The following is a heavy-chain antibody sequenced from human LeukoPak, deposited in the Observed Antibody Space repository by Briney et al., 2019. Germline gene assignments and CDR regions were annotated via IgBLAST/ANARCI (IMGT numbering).Heavy chain of an antibody. CDR3: ARVRISSGWSHDAFDI. J-gene: IGHJ3*02. CDR1: GGSISSGGYY. CDR2: IYYSGST. Sequence: SKTLSLTCTVSGGSISSGGYYWSWIRQHPGKGLEWIGYIYYSGSTYYNPSLKSRVTISVDTSKNQFSLKLSSVTAADTAVYYCARVRISSGWSHDAFDIWGQGTMVTVSS. V-gene: IGHV4-31*03. D-gene: IGHD6-19*01.